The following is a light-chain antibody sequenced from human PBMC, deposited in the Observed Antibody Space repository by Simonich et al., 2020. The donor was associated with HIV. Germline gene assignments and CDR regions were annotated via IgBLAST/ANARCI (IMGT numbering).Light chain of an antibody. J-gene: IGKJ1*01. Sequence: EIVLTQSPATLSLSPGERATLSCRASQSVTSYFAWYQQKPGQAPRLLIYDASNRATGIPARFSGSGSGTDFTLTISSLEPEDFAIYYCQQRSHWPTFGQGTKVEIK. CDR3: QQRSHWPT. CDR1: QSVTSY. V-gene: IGKV3-11*01. CDR2: DAS.